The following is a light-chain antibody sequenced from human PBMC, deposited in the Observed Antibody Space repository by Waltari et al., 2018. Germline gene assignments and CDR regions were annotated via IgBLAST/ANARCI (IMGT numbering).Light chain of an antibody. CDR2: DVS. CDR3: SSYTSSSTFVV. Sequence: QSALTQPASVSGSPGQSIPISCTGTSRDVGGYNYVSWYQQHPGKAPKLMIYDVSNRPSGVSNRFSGSKSGNTASLTISGLQAEDEADYYCSSYTSSSTFVVFGGGTKLTVL. V-gene: IGLV2-14*01. J-gene: IGLJ2*01. CDR1: SRDVGGYNY.